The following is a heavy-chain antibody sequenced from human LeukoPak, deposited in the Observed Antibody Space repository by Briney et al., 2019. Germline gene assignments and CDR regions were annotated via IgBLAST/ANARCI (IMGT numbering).Heavy chain of an antibody. CDR2: IYYSGST. CDR3: ARDYVWGSYRCNDAWFDP. J-gene: IGHJ5*02. Sequence: SETLSLTCTVSGGSISSYYWSWIRQPPGKGLEWIGYIYYSGSTNYNPSLKSRVTISVDTSKNQFSLKLSSVTAADTAVYYCARDYVWGSYRCNDAWFDPWGQGTLVTVSS. V-gene: IGHV4-59*01. D-gene: IGHD3-16*02. CDR1: GGSISSYY.